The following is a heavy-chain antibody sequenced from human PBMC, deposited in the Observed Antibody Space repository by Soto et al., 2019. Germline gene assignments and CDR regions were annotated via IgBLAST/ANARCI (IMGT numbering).Heavy chain of an antibody. J-gene: IGHJ3*02. CDR2: IYWNDDK. V-gene: IGHV2-5*01. CDR1: GFSLTTHGMG. CDR3: AKSPAYYTDSRGQKAGAFDT. D-gene: IGHD3-22*01. Sequence: QITLKESGPTLVKPTQTLTLTCTFSGFSLTTHGMGVGWVRQPPGKALEWLALIYWNDDKYYSPSLESRLTITKDTSKNQVVLTVTNIDPVDTGTYFCAKSPAYYTDSRGQKAGAFDTWGHGTLVTVS.